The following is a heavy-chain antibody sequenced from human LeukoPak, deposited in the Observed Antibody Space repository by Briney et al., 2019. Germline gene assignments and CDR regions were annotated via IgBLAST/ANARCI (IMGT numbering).Heavy chain of an antibody. CDR3: ARHGGGIVVVPAAKGGMDV. CDR1: GYSFTSYW. D-gene: IGHD2-2*01. CDR2: ISPRDSDT. V-gene: IGHV5-51*01. Sequence: GASLKISCNGSGYSFTSYWIGWVRQMPAKGMVWRGIISPRDSDTRYSPSFQGQVTISADKSISTAYLQWSSLKASDTAMYYCARHGGGIVVVPAAKGGMDVWGKGTTVTVSS. J-gene: IGHJ6*04.